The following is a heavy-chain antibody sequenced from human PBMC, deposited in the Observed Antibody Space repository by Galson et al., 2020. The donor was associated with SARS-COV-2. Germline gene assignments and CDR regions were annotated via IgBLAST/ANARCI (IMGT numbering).Heavy chain of an antibody. Sequence: PSETLSLTCKVSDYSISSNSYWGWLRQPPGKGLEWIRSVYHSGSTFYNPSLRSRVTISVDTSKNQFSLKMNSVTAADTAVYYCARETPRSTYYRGGIDFWGQGTLVTVSS. CDR3: ARETPRSTYYRGGIDF. V-gene: IGHV4-38-2*02. CDR1: DYSISSNSY. CDR2: VYHSGST. J-gene: IGHJ4*02. D-gene: IGHD3-22*01.